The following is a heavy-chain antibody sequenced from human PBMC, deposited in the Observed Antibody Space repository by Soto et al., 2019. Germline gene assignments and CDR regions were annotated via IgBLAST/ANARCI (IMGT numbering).Heavy chain of an antibody. CDR2: IIPILGIA. J-gene: IGHJ4*02. D-gene: IGHD2-15*01. V-gene: IGHV1-69*04. CDR1: GGTFSSYT. Sequence: GASVKVSCKASGGTFSSYTISWVRQAPGQGLEWMGRIIPILGIANYAQKFQGRVTITADKSTSTAYMELSSLRSEDTAVYYCARDPRYCSGGSCYFDYWGQGTRVTVSS. CDR3: ARDPRYCSGGSCYFDY.